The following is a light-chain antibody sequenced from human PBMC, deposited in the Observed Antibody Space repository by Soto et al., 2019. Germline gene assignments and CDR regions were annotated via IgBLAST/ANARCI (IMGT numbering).Light chain of an antibody. Sequence: ELVLTQSPFSLSLSSGERATLSCRASQSVSSTLLTWYQQTPGQAPRLLIYGVSSRATGVPDRFSGSGSGTDFTLTISRVEPEDFAVYFCQHYGDSSWTFGQGSRVGIK. V-gene: IGKV3-20*01. CDR2: GVS. J-gene: IGKJ1*01. CDR3: QHYGDSSWT. CDR1: QSVSSTL.